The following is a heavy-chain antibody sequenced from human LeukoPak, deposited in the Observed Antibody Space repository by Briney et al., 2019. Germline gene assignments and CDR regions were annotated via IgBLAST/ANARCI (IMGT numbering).Heavy chain of an antibody. CDR1: GGTFSSYA. Sequence: SVKVSCKASGGTFSSYAISWVRQAPGQGLEWMGRIIPILGIANYAQKFQGRVTMTTDTSTSTAYMELGSLTSDDTAVYYCARIGLAIVPSVNNYYYYGMDVWGQGTTVTVSS. CDR3: ARIGLAIVPSVNNYYYYGMDV. V-gene: IGHV1-69*04. D-gene: IGHD2-2*01. J-gene: IGHJ6*02. CDR2: IIPILGIA.